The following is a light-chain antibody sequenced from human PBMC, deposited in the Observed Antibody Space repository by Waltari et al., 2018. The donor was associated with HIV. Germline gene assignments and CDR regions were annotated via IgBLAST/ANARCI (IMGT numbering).Light chain of an antibody. J-gene: IGLJ3*02. Sequence: QSVLTQPPSASGTPGQRVTISCSGSSSNIGSNTVNWYQQLPGTAPKLLLYSNNHRPSGVPDRFSGSKSGTSASLAISGLQSEDEADYYCAAWDGSLNGRVFGGRTKLTVL. CDR1: SSNIGSNT. CDR3: AAWDGSLNGRV. V-gene: IGLV1-44*01. CDR2: SNN.